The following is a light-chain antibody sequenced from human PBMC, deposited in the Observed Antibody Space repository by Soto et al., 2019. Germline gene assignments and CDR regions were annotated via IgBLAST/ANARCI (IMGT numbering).Light chain of an antibody. CDR2: EYT. CDR3: ATWDRSLSAGV. Sequence: QSVLTQPPSVSAAPGQKVTISCSGSSSNIGKNYVSWYQQHPGTAPKLLISEYTKRPSGIPDRFSGSKSGTSVTLGITGLQTGDEADYYCATWDRSLSAGVFGGGTKLTVL. V-gene: IGLV1-51*02. CDR1: SSNIGKNY. J-gene: IGLJ2*01.